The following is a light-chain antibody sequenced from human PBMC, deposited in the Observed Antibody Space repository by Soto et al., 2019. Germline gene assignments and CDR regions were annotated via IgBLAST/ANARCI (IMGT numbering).Light chain of an antibody. CDR1: SSNIGTYS. Sequence: QSVLTQPPSASGTPGQRVTISCSGSSSNIGTYSVSWYQQFPGTAPRLLIYSDNQRPSGVPDRFSASKSGMTASLTISGLQPEDEADYFCASYRSANTLVVFGTGTKVTVL. J-gene: IGLJ1*01. CDR3: ASYRSANTLVV. CDR2: SDN. V-gene: IGLV1-44*01.